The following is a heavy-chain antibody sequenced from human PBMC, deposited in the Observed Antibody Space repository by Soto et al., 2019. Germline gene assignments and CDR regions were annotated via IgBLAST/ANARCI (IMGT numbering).Heavy chain of an antibody. V-gene: IGHV1-18*01. Sequence: QVQLVQTGAEVKKPGASVLVSCKAPGYTFASYGISWVRQAPGQGVEWMGRISAYHGNTNYAQKLRGRVTMTTDTTTRTAYMELRSLRSDDTAVYYCARAVGYSYGTDFWGQGTTVTVSS. CDR1: GYTFASYG. J-gene: IGHJ6*02. D-gene: IGHD3-10*01. CDR3: ARAVGYSYGTDF. CDR2: ISAYHGNT.